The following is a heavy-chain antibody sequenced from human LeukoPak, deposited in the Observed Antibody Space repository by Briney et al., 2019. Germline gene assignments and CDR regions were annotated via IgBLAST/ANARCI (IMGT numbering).Heavy chain of an antibody. CDR3: ARRFLSCSGGSCYYNAFDI. CDR1: GDSVSTGSYY. D-gene: IGHD2-15*01. V-gene: IGHV4-61*01. CDR2: IYYSGST. Sequence: SETLSLTCTVSGDSVSTGSYYWSWIRQPPGKGLEWIGYIYYSGSTNYNPSLKSRVTISVDTSKNQFSLKLSSVTAADTAVYYCARRFLSCSGGSCYYNAFDIWGQGTMVTVSS. J-gene: IGHJ3*02.